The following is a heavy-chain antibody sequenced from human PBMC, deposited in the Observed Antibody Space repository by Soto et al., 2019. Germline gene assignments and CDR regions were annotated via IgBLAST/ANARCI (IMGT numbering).Heavy chain of an antibody. CDR1: GYTFTSYD. J-gene: IGHJ6*03. CDR2: MNPNSGNT. CDR3: ARDVFSSSSRNYYYYYMDV. D-gene: IGHD6-6*01. Sequence: ASVKVSCKASGYTFTSYDINWVRQATGQGLEWMGWMNPNSGNTGYAQKFQGRVTMTRNTSISTAYMELSSLRSEDTAVYYCARDVFSSSSRNYYYYYMDVWGKGTTVTVSS. V-gene: IGHV1-8*01.